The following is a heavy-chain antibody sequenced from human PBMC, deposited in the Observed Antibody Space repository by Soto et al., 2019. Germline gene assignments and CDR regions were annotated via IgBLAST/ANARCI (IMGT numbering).Heavy chain of an antibody. D-gene: IGHD6-13*01. CDR3: ASWGSSGPDY. CDR2: ITPFNGNT. J-gene: IGHJ4*02. CDR1: GYTFTYRY. Sequence: ASVKVSCKASGYTFTYRYLHWVRQAPGQALEWMGWITPFNGNTNYAQKFQDRVTITSDRSMRTAYMELSSLRSEDTDMYYCASWGSSGPDYWGQGTLVTVP. V-gene: IGHV1-45*02.